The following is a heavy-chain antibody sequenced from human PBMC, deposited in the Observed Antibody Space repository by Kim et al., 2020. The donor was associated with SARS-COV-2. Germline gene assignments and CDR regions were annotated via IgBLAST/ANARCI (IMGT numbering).Heavy chain of an antibody. Sequence: GESLKISCKGSGYSFTSYWISWVRQMPGKGLEWMGRIDPSDSYTNYSPSFQGHVTISADKSISTAYLQWSSLKASDTAMYYCARHEDQGYCSSTSCYRGWFDPWGQGTLVTVSS. CDR3: ARHEDQGYCSSTSCYRGWFDP. J-gene: IGHJ5*02. D-gene: IGHD2-2*01. CDR2: IDPSDSYT. CDR1: GYSFTSYW. V-gene: IGHV5-10-1*01.